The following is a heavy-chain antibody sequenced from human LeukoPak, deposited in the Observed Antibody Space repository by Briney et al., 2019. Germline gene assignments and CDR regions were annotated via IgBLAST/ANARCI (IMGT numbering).Heavy chain of an antibody. CDR3: ARLLLWFGEYYFDY. V-gene: IGHV1-18*01. J-gene: IGHJ4*02. CDR1: VYTFTSYG. Sequence: GASVKVSCKASVYTFTSYGISWVRQAPGHGLEWMGWISAYNGNTNYAQKLQGRVTMTTDTSTSTAYMELRSLRSDDTAVYYCARLLLWFGEYYFDYWGQGTLVTVSS. D-gene: IGHD3-10*01. CDR2: ISAYNGNT.